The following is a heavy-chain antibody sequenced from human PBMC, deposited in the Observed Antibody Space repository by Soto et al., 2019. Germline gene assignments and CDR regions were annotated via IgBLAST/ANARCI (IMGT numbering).Heavy chain of an antibody. V-gene: IGHV3-30*18. CDR1: GFTFSSYG. J-gene: IGHJ6*02. Sequence: GGSLRLSCAASGFTFSSYGMHWVRQAPGKGLEWVAVISYDGSNKYYADSVKGRFTISRDNSKNTLYLQMNSLRAEDTAVYYCAKGSGYSSIWNGATAHDFYTWGQETTVTVSS. CDR2: ISYDGSNK. D-gene: IGHD6-13*01. CDR3: AKGSGYSSIWNGATAHDFYT.